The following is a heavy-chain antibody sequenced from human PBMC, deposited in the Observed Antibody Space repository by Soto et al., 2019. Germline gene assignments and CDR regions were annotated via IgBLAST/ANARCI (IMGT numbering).Heavy chain of an antibody. CDR2: IYYSGST. V-gene: IGHV4-59*01. CDR1: GGSISSYY. J-gene: IGHJ6*03. Sequence: QVQLQESGPGLVKPSETLSLTCTVSGGSISSYYWSWIRQPPGKGLEWIGYIYYSGSTNYNPSLKSRVTISVDMSKNQFSLKLSSVTAADTAVYYCARDWWFGELSDYYMDVWGKGTTVTVSS. CDR3: ARDWWFGELSDYYMDV. D-gene: IGHD3-10*01.